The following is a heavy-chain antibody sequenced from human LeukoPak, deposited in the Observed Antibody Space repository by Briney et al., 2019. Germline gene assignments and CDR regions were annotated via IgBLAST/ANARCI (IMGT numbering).Heavy chain of an antibody. J-gene: IGHJ4*02. CDR3: ARLVGAAFDY. Sequence: PSGTLSLTCAVSGGSISSSNWWSWVRQPPGKGLEWVSSISSSSSYIYYADSVKGRFTISRDNAKNSLYLQMNSLRAEDTAVYYCARLVGAAFDYWGQGTLVTVSS. CDR1: GGSISSSN. D-gene: IGHD1-26*01. CDR2: ISSSSSYI. V-gene: IGHV3-21*01.